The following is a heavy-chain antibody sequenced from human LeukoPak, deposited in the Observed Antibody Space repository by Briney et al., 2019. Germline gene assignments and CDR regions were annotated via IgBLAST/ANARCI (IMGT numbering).Heavy chain of an antibody. CDR1: GFTFSSYA. D-gene: IGHD6-19*01. CDR3: AKDQWLVRWRDDAFDI. CDR2: ISGSGGST. Sequence: GGSLRLSCAASGFTFSSYAMSWVRQAPGKGLEWVSAISGSGGSTYYADSVKGRFTISRDNSKNTLYLQMNSLRAEDTAVYYCAKDQWLVRWRDDAFDIWSQGTMVTVSS. J-gene: IGHJ3*02. V-gene: IGHV3-23*01.